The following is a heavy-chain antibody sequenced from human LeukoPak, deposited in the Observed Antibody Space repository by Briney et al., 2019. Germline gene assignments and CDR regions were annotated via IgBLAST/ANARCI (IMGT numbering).Heavy chain of an antibody. CDR2: ISSSSSYI. CDR3: ARAFLGAKDY. Sequence: GGSPRLSCAASGFTFSSYSMNWVRQAPGKGLEWVSSISSSSSYIYYADSVKGRFTISRDNAKNSLYLQMNSLRAEDTAVYYCARAFLGAKDYWGQGTLVTVSS. D-gene: IGHD1-26*01. CDR1: GFTFSSYS. J-gene: IGHJ4*02. V-gene: IGHV3-21*01.